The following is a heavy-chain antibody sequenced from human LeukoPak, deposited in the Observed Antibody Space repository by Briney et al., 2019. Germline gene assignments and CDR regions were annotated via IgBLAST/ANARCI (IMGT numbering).Heavy chain of an antibody. J-gene: IGHJ4*02. CDR2: IYHSGST. Sequence: SETLSLTCTVSGYSISSGYYWGWIRQPPGKGLEWIGSIYHSGSTYYNPSLKSRVTISVDTSKNQFSLKLSSVTAADTAVYYCARDAYYCGSEVDYWGQGTLVTVSS. CDR1: GYSISSGYY. CDR3: ARDAYYCGSEVDY. D-gene: IGHD3-10*01. V-gene: IGHV4-38-2*02.